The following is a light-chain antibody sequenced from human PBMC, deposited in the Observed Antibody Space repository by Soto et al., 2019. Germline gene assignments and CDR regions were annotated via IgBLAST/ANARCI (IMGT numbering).Light chain of an antibody. CDR1: SSDVGGYNS. V-gene: IGLV2-14*01. CDR2: DVS. J-gene: IGLJ1*01. Sequence: QSVLTQPASVSGSPGQSIAISCTGTSSDVGGYNSVSWYQQHPGKAPKLLIYDVSNRPSGVSDRFSGSKSGNTASLTISGLQAEDEADYFCSSYSTGGSYVFGTATKVTVL. CDR3: SSYSTGGSYV.